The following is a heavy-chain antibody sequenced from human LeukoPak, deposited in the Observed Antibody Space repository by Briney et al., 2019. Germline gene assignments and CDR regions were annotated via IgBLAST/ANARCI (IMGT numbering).Heavy chain of an antibody. CDR3: ARSPSVFDY. D-gene: IGHD3-10*01. Sequence: SETLFLTCTVSGGSISSYYWSWIRQPPGKGLEWIGYIYYSGSTNYNPSLKSRVTISVDTSKNQFSLKLSSVTAADTAVYYCARSPSVFDYWGQGTLVTVSS. CDR2: IYYSGST. J-gene: IGHJ4*02. CDR1: GGSISSYY. V-gene: IGHV4-59*08.